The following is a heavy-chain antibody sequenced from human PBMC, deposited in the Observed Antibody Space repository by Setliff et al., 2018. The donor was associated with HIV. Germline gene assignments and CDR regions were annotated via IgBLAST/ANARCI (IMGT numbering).Heavy chain of an antibody. CDR1: AASIRSHY. V-gene: IGHV4-59*11. Sequence: PSETLSLTCTVSAASIRSHYWSWIRQSPGKGLEWIGNFYYTGSTDYNPSFKSRVTISLDKSNNQISLNLSSATAADTAVYYCARHTVFVRYFDHWGQGMRGTVSS. CDR3: ARHTVFVRYFDH. J-gene: IGHJ4*02. CDR2: FYYTGST. D-gene: IGHD2-2*02.